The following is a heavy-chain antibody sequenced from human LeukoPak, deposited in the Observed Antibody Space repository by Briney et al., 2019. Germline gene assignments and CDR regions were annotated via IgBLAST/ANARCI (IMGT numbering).Heavy chain of an antibody. CDR3: AKDSGKSGSPLDY. CDR2: IRYDGSKK. D-gene: IGHD1-26*01. V-gene: IGHV3-30*02. Sequence: GGSLRLSCAASGFTFSSYGMHWVRQAPGKGLEWVAFIRYDGSKKYYADSVKGRFNISRDNSKNTLYLQMNSPRAEDTAVYYCAKDSGKSGSPLDYWGQGPLVTVSS. CDR1: GFTFSSYG. J-gene: IGHJ4*02.